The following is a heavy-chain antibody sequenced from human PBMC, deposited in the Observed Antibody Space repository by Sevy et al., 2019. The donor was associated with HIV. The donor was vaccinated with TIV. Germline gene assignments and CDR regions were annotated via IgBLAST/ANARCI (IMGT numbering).Heavy chain of an antibody. CDR3: ARAPSGSQGPGKSFRH. CDR2: ISRYDT. D-gene: IGHD1-26*01. CDR1: GYTFTNYF. V-gene: IGHV1-18*01. Sequence: ASVKVSCKTSGYTFTNYFITWVRQAPGQGLEWMGRISRYDTNYAQKFQGRVTTTTDTSTSTVYMELRSLESDDTAVYYCARAPSGSQGPGKSFRHWGQGTLVTFSS. J-gene: IGHJ1*01.